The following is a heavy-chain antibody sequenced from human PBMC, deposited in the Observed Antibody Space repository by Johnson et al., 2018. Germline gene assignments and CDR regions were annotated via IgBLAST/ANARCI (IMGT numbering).Heavy chain of an antibody. Sequence: QVQLGESGGGVVQPGRSRRLWCAASGFTFSSYGMHWVRQAPGKGLEWVAVISYDGSNKYYADSVKGRFTISRENSKNSLYLQMNSLRDEDPAVYYSARELKTIFGVVIPFYYYGMDVWGQGTTVTVSS. CDR2: ISYDGSNK. D-gene: IGHD3-3*01. CDR3: ARELKTIFGVVIPFYYYGMDV. V-gene: IGHV3-30*03. CDR1: GFTFSSYG. J-gene: IGHJ6*02.